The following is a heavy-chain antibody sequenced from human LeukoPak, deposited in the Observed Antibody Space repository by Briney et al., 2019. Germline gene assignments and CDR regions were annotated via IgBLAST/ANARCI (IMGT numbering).Heavy chain of an antibody. J-gene: IGHJ4*02. CDR1: GFTFSSYG. Sequence: GGSLRLSCAASGFTFSSYGMHWVRQAPGKGLEWVAVISYDGSNKYYADSVKGRFTISRDNSKNTLYLQMNSLRVEDTAVYYCARRSSSWHFDYWGQGTLVTVSS. CDR3: ARRSSSWHFDY. CDR2: ISYDGSNK. V-gene: IGHV3-30*03. D-gene: IGHD6-13*01.